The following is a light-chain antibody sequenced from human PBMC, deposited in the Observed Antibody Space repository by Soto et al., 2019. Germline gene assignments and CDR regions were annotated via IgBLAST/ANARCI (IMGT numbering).Light chain of an antibody. CDR1: QDITNF. Sequence: DIQLTQSPSSLSASVGDRVTITCRASQDITNFLAWYQQKPGKAPELLIYGASTLHSGVPPRFSGSGSGTEFTLTISSLQPEDFATYHCQHLNSYPYTFGQGTKVDTK. CDR3: QHLNSYPYT. J-gene: IGKJ2*01. V-gene: IGKV1-9*01. CDR2: GAS.